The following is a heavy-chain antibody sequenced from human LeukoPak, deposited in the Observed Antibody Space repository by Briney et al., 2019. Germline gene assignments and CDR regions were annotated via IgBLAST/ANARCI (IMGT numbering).Heavy chain of an antibody. CDR2: INHSGST. CDR1: GGSFSGYY. J-gene: IGHJ4*02. CDR3: ATNPEADFDY. V-gene: IGHV4-34*01. D-gene: IGHD6-25*01. Sequence: PSETLSLTCAVYGGSFSGYYWSWIRQPPGKGLEWIGEINHSGSTNYNPSLKSRVTISVDTSKNQFSLKLSSVTAADTAVYYCATNPEADFDYWGQGTLVTVPS.